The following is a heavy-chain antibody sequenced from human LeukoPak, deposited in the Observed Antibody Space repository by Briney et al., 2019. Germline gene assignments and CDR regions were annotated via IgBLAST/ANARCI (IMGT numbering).Heavy chain of an antibody. CDR1: GFTFSSYG. V-gene: IGHV3-33*06. D-gene: IGHD4-23*01. CDR3: AKDLGYGGNSRGFDY. J-gene: IGHJ4*02. Sequence: GGSLRLSCAASGFTFSSYGMHWVRQAPGKGLEWVVVIWYDGSNKYYADSVKGRFTISRDNSKNTLYLQMNSLRAEDTAVYYCAKDLGYGGNSRGFDYWGQGTLVTVSS. CDR2: IWYDGSNK.